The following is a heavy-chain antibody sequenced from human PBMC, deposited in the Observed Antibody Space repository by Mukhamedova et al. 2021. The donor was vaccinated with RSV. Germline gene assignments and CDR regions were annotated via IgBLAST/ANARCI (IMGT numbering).Heavy chain of an antibody. D-gene: IGHD6-13*01. CDR2: ISGSGGAT. V-gene: IGHV3-23*01. CDR3: AQEPDSWSPQNWFDP. J-gene: IGHJ5*02. Sequence: VSVISGSGGATYFADSVKCRFTISRDNSKNTVNLQMNSLRVEDTAVYYCAQEPDSWSPQNWFDPCGQGPLVTFSS.